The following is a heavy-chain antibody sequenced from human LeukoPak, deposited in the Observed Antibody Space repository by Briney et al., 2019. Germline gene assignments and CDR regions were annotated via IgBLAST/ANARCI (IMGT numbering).Heavy chain of an antibody. CDR1: GGSISSYY. CDR2: IYYSGST. D-gene: IGHD3-3*01. V-gene: IGHV4-59*01. J-gene: IGHJ5*02. Sequence: SETLSLTCTVSGGSISSYYWSWIRQPPGKGLEWIGYIYYSGSTNYNPSLKSRVTISVDTSKNQFSLKLSSVTAADTAVYYCARGEGIITIFGVVINWFDPWGQGTLVTVSS. CDR3: ARGEGIITIFGVVINWFDP.